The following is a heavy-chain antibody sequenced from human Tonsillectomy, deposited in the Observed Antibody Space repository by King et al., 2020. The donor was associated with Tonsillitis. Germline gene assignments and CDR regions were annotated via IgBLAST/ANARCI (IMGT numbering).Heavy chain of an antibody. Sequence: VQLVESGGGVVQPGRSLRLSCAASGFTFSSSAMHWVRQAPGKGLEWVAVISYAGCNNHLADSVKGRFTISRDNSKNTLYLQVNSLRVEDTAVYYCARRRVGGYRYGSYYRGMAVWGQGPTVTVSS. V-gene: IGHV3-30-3*01. J-gene: IGHJ6*02. CDR3: ARRRVGGYRYGSYYRGMAV. CDR1: GFTFSSSA. D-gene: IGHD5-18*01. CDR2: ISYAGCNN.